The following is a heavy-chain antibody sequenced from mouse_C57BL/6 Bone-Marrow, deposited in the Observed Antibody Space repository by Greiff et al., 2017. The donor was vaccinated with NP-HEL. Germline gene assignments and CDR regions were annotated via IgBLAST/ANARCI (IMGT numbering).Heavy chain of an antibody. Sequence: QVQLQQPGAELVKPGASVKVSCKASGYTFTSYWMHWVKQRPGQGLEWIARIHPSDSDTNYNQKFKGKATLTVDKSSSTAYMQLSSLTSEDSAVYYCAMGYYGSTCMDYWGQGTSVTVSS. CDR1: GYTFTSYW. V-gene: IGHV1-74*01. J-gene: IGHJ4*01. D-gene: IGHD1-1*01. CDR2: IHPSDSDT. CDR3: AMGYYGSTCMDY.